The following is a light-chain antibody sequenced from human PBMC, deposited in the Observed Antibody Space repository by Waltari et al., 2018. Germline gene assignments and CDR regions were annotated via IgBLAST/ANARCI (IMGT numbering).Light chain of an antibody. J-gene: IGKJ2*01. CDR2: DAS. CDR1: QSVGSY. V-gene: IGKV3-11*01. Sequence: EIVLIQSPATLSLSPGERATLSCRASQSVGSYLAWYQQKPGQVPRLLIYDASSRATGVPARFSGSGSGTEFTLTISSLEPEDFAVYYCQQRNIWPNTFGQGTKLEIK. CDR3: QQRNIWPNT.